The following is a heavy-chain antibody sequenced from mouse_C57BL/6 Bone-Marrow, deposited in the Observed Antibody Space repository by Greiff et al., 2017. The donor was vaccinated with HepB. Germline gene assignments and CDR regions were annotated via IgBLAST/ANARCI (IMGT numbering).Heavy chain of an antibody. CDR3: ATKGIIITTAKDYWYFDV. D-gene: IGHD1-2*01. J-gene: IGHJ1*03. V-gene: IGHV1-74*01. Sequence: QVQLQQPGAELVKPGASVKVSCKASGYTFTSYWMHWVKQRPGQGLEWIGRIHPSDSDTNYNQKFKGKATLTVDKSSSTAYMQLSSLTSEDSAVYYCATKGIIITTAKDYWYFDVWGTGTTVTVSS. CDR2: IHPSDSDT. CDR1: GYTFTSYW.